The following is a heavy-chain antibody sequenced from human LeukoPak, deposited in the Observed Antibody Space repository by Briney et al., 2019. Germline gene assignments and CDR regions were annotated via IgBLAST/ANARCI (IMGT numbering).Heavy chain of an antibody. Sequence: GSVTVSCKASGYTFTGYYMHWVRPAPGQGLEWMGWINPNSGGTNYAQKFQGRVTMTRDTSISTAYMELSRLRSDDTAVYYCARETIALGRFDPGGPETGDTVSS. D-gene: IGHD2/OR15-2a*01. CDR2: INPNSGGT. J-gene: IGHJ5*02. V-gene: IGHV1-2*02. CDR1: GYTFTGYY. CDR3: ARETIALGRFDP.